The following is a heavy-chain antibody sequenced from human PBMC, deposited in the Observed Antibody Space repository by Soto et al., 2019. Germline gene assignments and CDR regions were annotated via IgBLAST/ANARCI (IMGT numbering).Heavy chain of an antibody. D-gene: IGHD6-19*01. V-gene: IGHV3-9*01. Sequence: GGSLRLSCAASGLTFYDYAIHWFRQAPGKGLEWVSGISWNSGNIGYADSVKGRFTISRDNAKNSLYLQMNSLRAEDTALYYWAKAGSGWYWGGFDSWGQGTLVTVSS. CDR2: ISWNSGNI. J-gene: IGHJ4*02. CDR3: AKAGSGWYWGGFDS. CDR1: GLTFYDYA.